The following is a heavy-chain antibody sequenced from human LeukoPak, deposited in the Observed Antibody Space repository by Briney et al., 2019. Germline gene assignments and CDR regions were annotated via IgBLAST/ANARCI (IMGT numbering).Heavy chain of an antibody. J-gene: IGHJ5*02. D-gene: IGHD4-17*01. CDR1: GFSVSNYY. V-gene: IGHV3-66*03. CDR3: ARDRAVTQDWVEFDP. CDR2: IRDSGET. Sequence: GGSLRLSCVGSGFSVSNYYMSWVRQAPGKGLEWVSLIRDSGETFYADCVKGRFTISRDNSKNTMYLQMNRLRVEDTAVYFCARDRAVTQDWVEFDPWGQGTLVTVSS.